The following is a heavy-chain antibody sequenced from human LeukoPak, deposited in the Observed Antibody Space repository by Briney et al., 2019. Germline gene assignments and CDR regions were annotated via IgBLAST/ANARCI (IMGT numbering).Heavy chain of an antibody. CDR2: ISGSGGST. J-gene: IGHJ3*02. CDR3: ATTTPTYYYDSSGTGDAFDI. CDR1: GFTFSSYA. D-gene: IGHD3-22*01. Sequence: GGSLRLSCAASGFTFSSYAMSWVRQAPGKGLEWVSAISGSGGSTYYADSVKGWFTISRDNSKNTLYLQMNSLRAEDTAVYYCATTTPTYYYDSSGTGDAFDIWGQGTMVTVSS. V-gene: IGHV3-23*01.